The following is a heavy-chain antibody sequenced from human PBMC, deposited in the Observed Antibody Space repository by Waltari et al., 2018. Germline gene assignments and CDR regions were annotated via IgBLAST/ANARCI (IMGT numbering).Heavy chain of an antibody. Sequence: QVQLQQWGAGLLKPSETLSLTCAVYGGSFSGYYWSWIRQPPGKGLEWIGEINHIGDTNDNPSLKSRVTISVDTSKNQFSRKLSSVTAADTAVYYCASRLGNGYTDWDYWGQGTLVTVSS. CDR2: INHIGDT. D-gene: IGHD5-12*01. CDR3: ASRLGNGYTDWDY. V-gene: IGHV4-34*01. J-gene: IGHJ4*02. CDR1: GGSFSGYY.